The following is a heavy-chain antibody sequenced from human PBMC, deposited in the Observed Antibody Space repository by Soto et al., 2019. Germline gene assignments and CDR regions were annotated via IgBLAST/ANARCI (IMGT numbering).Heavy chain of an antibody. D-gene: IGHD4-17*01. CDR1: GFTFSNYY. CDR3: ARDLYGVFDY. V-gene: IGHV3-7*05. CDR2: IKQDGSEN. Sequence: ESGGDLVQPGGSLRLSCAASGFTFSNYYMTWVRQAPGKGLEWVANIKQDGSENYYVDSGRGRFTISRDNANKSLYLQMNTLRAEDTAVYYCARDLYGVFDYWGQGPLVTVSS. J-gene: IGHJ4*02.